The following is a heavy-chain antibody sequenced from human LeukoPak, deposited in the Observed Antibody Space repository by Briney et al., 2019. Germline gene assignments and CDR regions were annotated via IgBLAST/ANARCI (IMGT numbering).Heavy chain of an antibody. Sequence: GGSLRLSCAASGFTFNDFGMHWVRQAPGKGLEWVAVLWYDGNTQYYADSVKGRFTISRDNSKNTLYLQMNSLRAEDTAVYYCARATVGASVFDYWGQGALVTVSS. V-gene: IGHV3-33*01. CDR1: GFTFNDFG. CDR2: LWYDGNTQ. J-gene: IGHJ4*02. D-gene: IGHD1-26*01. CDR3: ARATVGASVFDY.